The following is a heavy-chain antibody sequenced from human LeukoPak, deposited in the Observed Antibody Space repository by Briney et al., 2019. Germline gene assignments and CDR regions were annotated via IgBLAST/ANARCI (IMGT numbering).Heavy chain of an antibody. Sequence: GGSLRLSCAASGFTFSSYAMSWARQAPGKGLEWVSAISGSGGSTYYADSVKGRFTISRDNSKNTLYLQMNSLRAEDTAVYYCAKARDYGDYIDYWGQGTLVTVSS. J-gene: IGHJ4*02. CDR3: AKARDYGDYIDY. CDR2: ISGSGGST. D-gene: IGHD4-17*01. CDR1: GFTFSSYA. V-gene: IGHV3-23*01.